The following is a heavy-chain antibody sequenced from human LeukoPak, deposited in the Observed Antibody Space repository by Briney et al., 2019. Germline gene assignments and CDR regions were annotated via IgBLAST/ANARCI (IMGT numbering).Heavy chain of an antibody. CDR1: GFTFSTYA. Sequence: GGSLRLSCAASGFTFSTYAMSWVRQAPGKGLEWVSAISGSTGRTYYADSVKGRFTISRDNSKITLYLQMNNLRAEDTAVYYCAPRVVGSAPFDYWGQGTLVAVSS. D-gene: IGHD2-15*01. CDR3: APRVVGSAPFDY. V-gene: IGHV3-23*01. CDR2: ISGSTGRT. J-gene: IGHJ4*02.